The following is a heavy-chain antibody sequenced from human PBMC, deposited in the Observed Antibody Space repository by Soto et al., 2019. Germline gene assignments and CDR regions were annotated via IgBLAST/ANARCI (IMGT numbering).Heavy chain of an antibody. D-gene: IGHD2-2*01. Sequence: ASVKVSCKASGYTFTSYAMHWVRQAPGQRLEWMGWINAGNGNTKYSQKFQGRVTITRDTSASTAYMELSSLRSEDTAVYYCARRSAGYCSSTSCYSEFDYWGQGTLVTVSS. CDR2: INAGNGNT. J-gene: IGHJ4*02. CDR3: ARRSAGYCSSTSCYSEFDY. CDR1: GYTFTSYA. V-gene: IGHV1-3*01.